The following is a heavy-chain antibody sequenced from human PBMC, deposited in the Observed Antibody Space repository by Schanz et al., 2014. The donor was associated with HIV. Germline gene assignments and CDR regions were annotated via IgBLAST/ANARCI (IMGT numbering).Heavy chain of an antibody. D-gene: IGHD3-9*01. CDR1: GFTFSDYW. CDR3: ARDSYYDRSRYSGYYYYGMDV. CDR2: MTTNDRI. Sequence: EVQLLESGGGLVQPGGSLRLSCAASGFTFSDYWMSWVRQAPGKGLEWVSVMTTNDRIYYAESVKGRFTISRDTSTNTLYLQMNSLRAEDTAVYYCARDSYYDRSRYSGYYYYGMDVWGRGTLVAVSS. V-gene: IGHV3-66*01. J-gene: IGHJ6*02.